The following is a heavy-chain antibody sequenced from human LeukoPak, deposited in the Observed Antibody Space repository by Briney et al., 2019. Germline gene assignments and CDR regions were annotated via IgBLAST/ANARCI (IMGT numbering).Heavy chain of an antibody. Sequence: KPGGSLRLSCAASGFTFSSYVMSWVRQAPGKGLEWVSAIGGYSLTVYNAQSLKGRFTVSRDNSKNTLYLQVTDLRVDDTAVYYCAKGQMVRGVTTSYYTDAWGKGTRATVSS. D-gene: IGHD3-10*01. CDR1: GFTFSSYV. V-gene: IGHV3-23*01. J-gene: IGHJ6*03. CDR2: IGGYSLTV. CDR3: AKGQMVRGVTTSYYTDA.